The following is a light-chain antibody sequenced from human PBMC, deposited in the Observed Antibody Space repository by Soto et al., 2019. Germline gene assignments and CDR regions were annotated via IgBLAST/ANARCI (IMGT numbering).Light chain of an antibody. CDR3: QQSYTTPYT. Sequence: DIQMTQSPSSLSASVGDRVTITCRARQSISSYLNWYQQKPGKAPKLLIYAASSLQSWVPSRFSGSGSGTDFTLTISSLQPEEFATYYCQQSYTTPYTFGQGTKLEIK. CDR2: AAS. V-gene: IGKV1-39*01. J-gene: IGKJ2*01. CDR1: QSISSY.